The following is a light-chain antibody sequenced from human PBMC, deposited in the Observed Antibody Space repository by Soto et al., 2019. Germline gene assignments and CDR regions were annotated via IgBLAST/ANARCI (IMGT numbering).Light chain of an antibody. CDR2: GAS. CDR1: QSVSNN. Sequence: IVATQSPPTLSVSPGERATLSCRASQSVSNNLAWYQQRPGQAPRLLIYGASTRATGVPARFSGSGSGTDFTLTISSLQSEDFAVYYCQQYNIWPPWTFGQGTKVDIK. V-gene: IGKV3-15*01. J-gene: IGKJ1*01. CDR3: QQYNIWPPWT.